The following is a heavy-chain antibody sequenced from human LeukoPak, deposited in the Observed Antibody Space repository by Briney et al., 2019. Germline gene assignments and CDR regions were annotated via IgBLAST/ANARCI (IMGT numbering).Heavy chain of an antibody. CDR1: GFSVSTNY. CDR3: ARADLRRGGGTAGLFDH. J-gene: IGHJ4*02. Sequence: PGGSLRLSCAASGFSVSTNYMSWVRQAPGKGLEWVSVLYAGGDIYYADSVRGRFTISRDNSKNTLYLQMSSLRAEDTAVYFCARADLRRGGGTAGLFDHWGQGTLVTVSS. D-gene: IGHD1-1*01. V-gene: IGHV3-53*01. CDR2: LYAGGDI.